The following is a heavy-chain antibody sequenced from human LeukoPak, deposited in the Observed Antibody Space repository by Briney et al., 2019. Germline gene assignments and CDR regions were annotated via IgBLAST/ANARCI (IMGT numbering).Heavy chain of an antibody. J-gene: IGHJ4*02. CDR3: ARRIVATDDY. CDR1: GYTFTSYG. Sequence: ASVKVSCKASGYTFTSYGISWVRQAPGQGLEWMGWISAYNGNTNYAQKFQGRVTMTRDTSISTAYMELSRLRSDDTAVYYCARRIVATDDYWGQGTLVTVSS. CDR2: ISAYNGNT. D-gene: IGHD5-12*01. V-gene: IGHV1-18*01.